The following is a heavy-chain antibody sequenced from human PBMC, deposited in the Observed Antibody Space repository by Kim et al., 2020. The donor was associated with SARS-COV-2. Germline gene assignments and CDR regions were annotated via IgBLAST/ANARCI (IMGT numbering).Heavy chain of an antibody. V-gene: IGHV3-23*01. CDR3: AKDVVAVAGEIDY. J-gene: IGHJ4*02. D-gene: IGHD6-19*01. Sequence: ADSVKGRFTSSRDKSKHTLYLQMNSLRAEDTAVYYCAKDVVAVAGEIDYWGQGTLVTVSS.